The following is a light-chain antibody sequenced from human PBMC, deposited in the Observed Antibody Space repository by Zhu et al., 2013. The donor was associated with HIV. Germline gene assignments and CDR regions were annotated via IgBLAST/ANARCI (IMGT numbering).Light chain of an antibody. Sequence: DIVMTQSPDSLTVSLGERATINCKSSQSVLYSSNGNNYLAWYQQKPGQPPKLLISWASARESGVPDRFSGSGSGSDFTLTISSPQAEDVAVYYCQQYYRTPLTFGGGTKVEIK. CDR1: QSVLYSSNGNNY. V-gene: IGKV4-1*01. CDR2: WAS. J-gene: IGKJ4*01. CDR3: QQYYRTPLT.